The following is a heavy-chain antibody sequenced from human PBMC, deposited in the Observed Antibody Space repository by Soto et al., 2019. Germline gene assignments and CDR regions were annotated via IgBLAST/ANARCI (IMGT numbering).Heavy chain of an antibody. CDR3: ARVELVPAAAPYYDFWSGYYCGSYFDY. J-gene: IGHJ4*02. CDR2: ISSSSSYI. CDR1: GFTFSSYS. Sequence: GGSLRLSCAASGFTFSSYSINGVRQAPGKGLAWVSSISSSSSYIYYADSVKGRLTISRDNSKNSLYLQMNSLRAEDTAVYYCARVELVPAAAPYYDFWSGYYCGSYFDYWGQGTLVTVCS. D-gene: IGHD3-3*01. V-gene: IGHV3-21*01.